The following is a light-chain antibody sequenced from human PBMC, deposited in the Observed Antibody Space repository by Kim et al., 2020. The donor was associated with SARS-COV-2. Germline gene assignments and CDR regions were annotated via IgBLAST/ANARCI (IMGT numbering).Light chain of an antibody. Sequence: LFGSRGGRVTSTGRASQCIRDYLAGFQQKQGKAPKSLIYAASSLQSGVPSQFSGSGSGTDFTLTISSLQPEDFATYYCLQYKTYPLTFGGGTKVDIK. CDR3: LQYKTYPLT. V-gene: IGKV1-16*02. CDR1: QCIRDY. J-gene: IGKJ4*01. CDR2: AAS.